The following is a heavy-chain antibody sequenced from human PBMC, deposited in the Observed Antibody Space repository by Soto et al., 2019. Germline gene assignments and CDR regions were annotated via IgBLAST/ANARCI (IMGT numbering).Heavy chain of an antibody. Sequence: QVQLQESGPGLVKPSQTLSLTCTVSGGSISAYYWSWIRQHPGKGLEWIGYIYYSGSTYYNPSLKSRFTISVDTSKNQFPLKLSSVTAADTAVYYCARPGMVRGVITPFDYWGQGTLVTVSS. CDR2: IYYSGST. D-gene: IGHD3-10*01. V-gene: IGHV4-31*03. CDR3: ARPGMVRGVITPFDY. J-gene: IGHJ4*02. CDR1: GGSISAYY.